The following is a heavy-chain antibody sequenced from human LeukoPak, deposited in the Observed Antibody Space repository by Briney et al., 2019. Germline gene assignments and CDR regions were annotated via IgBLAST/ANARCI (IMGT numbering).Heavy chain of an antibody. CDR2: ISSNGDRT. CDR3: ARMDDYTNYYFDY. Sequence: GGSLTLSCAASGFTFTRFAMYWVRQAPGKGLEFVSAISSNGDRTYYARSVKGRFTISRDNAKNTVDLQMGSLRPEDMGVYFCARMDDYTNYYFDYWGQGTMVTVSS. D-gene: IGHD4-11*01. V-gene: IGHV3-64*01. J-gene: IGHJ4*02. CDR1: GFTFTRFA.